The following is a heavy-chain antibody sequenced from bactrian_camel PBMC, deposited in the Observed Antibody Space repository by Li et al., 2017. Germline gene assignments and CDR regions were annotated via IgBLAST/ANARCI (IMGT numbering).Heavy chain of an antibody. J-gene: IGHJ4*01. CDR2: MYTATART. CDR1: GYTSVSWC. D-gene: IGHD2*01. CDR3: AAGTITYTRRTRIRALNQMTSEDFKY. Sequence: VQLVESGGGSAQPGGSLRLSCAASGYTSVSWCMGWFRQTPGKEREPVAYMYTATARTYYPDSVKGRFTITADNRKIIKAMYLQMNSLKPEDTAMYICAAGTITYTRRTRIRALNQMTSEDFKYWGPGTQVTVS. V-gene: IGHV3S40*01.